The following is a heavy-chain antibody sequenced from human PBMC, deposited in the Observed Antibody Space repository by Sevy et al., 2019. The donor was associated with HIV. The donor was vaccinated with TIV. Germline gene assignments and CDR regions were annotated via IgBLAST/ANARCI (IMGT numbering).Heavy chain of an antibody. CDR1: GDTFTNNY. CDR3: VRADPDQHFDS. V-gene: IGHV1-46*01. Sequence: ASVKVSCKASGDTFTNNYIHWVRQASGQGLEWMGMVDPSAGNTTYAQKFQGRVTMTRDTSTSILYMELSSLRSEDTAVYYCVRADPDQHFDSWGQGTLVTVSS. J-gene: IGHJ4*02. CDR2: VDPSAGNT.